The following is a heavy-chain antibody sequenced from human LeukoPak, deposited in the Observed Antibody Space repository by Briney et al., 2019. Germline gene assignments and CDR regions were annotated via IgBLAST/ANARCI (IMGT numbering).Heavy chain of an antibody. V-gene: IGHV1-2*02. J-gene: IGHJ4*02. D-gene: IGHD6-19*01. Sequence: ASVKVSCKASGYTFTGYYMHWVRQAPGKGLEWMGWINPNSGGTNYAQKFQGRVTMTRDTSISTAYMELSRLRSDDTAVYYCARVSFASSDSFDYWGQGTLVTVSS. CDR2: INPNSGGT. CDR3: ARVSFASSDSFDY. CDR1: GYTFTGYY.